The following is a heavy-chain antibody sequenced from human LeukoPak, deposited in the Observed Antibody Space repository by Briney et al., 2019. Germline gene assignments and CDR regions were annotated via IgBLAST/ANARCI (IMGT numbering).Heavy chain of an antibody. V-gene: IGHV3-9*01. Sequence: SLRLSCAASGFTFDDYAMHWVRQAPGKGLEWVSGISWNSGSIGYADSVKGRFTISRDNAKNSLYLQMNSLRAEDTALYYCASLYTGSNGYYYGSEALNYYYYGMDVWGQGTTVTVSS. CDR3: ASLYTGSNGYYYGSEALNYYYYGMDV. CDR2: ISWNSGSI. CDR1: GFTFDDYA. J-gene: IGHJ6*02. D-gene: IGHD3-10*01.